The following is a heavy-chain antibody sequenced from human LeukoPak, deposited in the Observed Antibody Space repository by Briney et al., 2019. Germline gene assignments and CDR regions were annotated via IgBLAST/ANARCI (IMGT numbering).Heavy chain of an antibody. CDR2: INSDGSWT. V-gene: IGHV3-74*01. Sequence: GGSLRLSCAASGNYWMHWVRQAPGKGLVWVSHINSDGSWTSYADSVKGRFTISKDNAKNTVYLQMNDLRAEDTAVYYCVSFYETYWGRGTLVTVSS. CDR1: GNYW. CDR3: VSFYETY. J-gene: IGHJ4*02. D-gene: IGHD2-2*01.